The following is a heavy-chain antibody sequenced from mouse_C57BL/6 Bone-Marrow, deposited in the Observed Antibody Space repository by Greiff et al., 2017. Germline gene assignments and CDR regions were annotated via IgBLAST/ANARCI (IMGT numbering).Heavy chain of an antibody. V-gene: IGHV1-81*01. J-gene: IGHJ2*01. D-gene: IGHD1-2*01. CDR3: ARALISHDHQGGYFDY. CDR2: IYPRSGNT. Sequence: QVQLQQSGAELARPGASVKLSCKASGYTFTSYGISWVKQRTGQGLEWIGEIYPRSGNTYYNEKFKGKATLTADKSSSTAYMELRSLTSEDSAVYFGARALISHDHQGGYFDYWGQGTTLTVSS. CDR1: GYTFTSYG.